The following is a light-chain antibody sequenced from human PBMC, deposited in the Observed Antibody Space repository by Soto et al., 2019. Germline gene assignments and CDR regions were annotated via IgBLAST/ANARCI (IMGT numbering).Light chain of an antibody. V-gene: IGKV3-11*01. CDR2: DAS. J-gene: IGKJ4*01. CDR1: QSVSSY. Sequence: EIVLTQSPATLSLSPGERATLSCRASQSVSSYLAWYQQKPGQAPRLLIYDASNRATGIPARFSGSGSGTDFTLTISSLEPEDFAVYYCQQHSNWPLHTFGGGTKVEIK. CDR3: QQHSNWPLHT.